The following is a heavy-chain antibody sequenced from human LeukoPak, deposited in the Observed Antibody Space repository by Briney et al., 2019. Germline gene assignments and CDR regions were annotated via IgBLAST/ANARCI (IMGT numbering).Heavy chain of an antibody. J-gene: IGHJ4*02. CDR1: GGSISSSGYY. D-gene: IGHD2-2*01. V-gene: IGHV4-39*01. CDR2: IYYSGST. CDR3: ARGAAVVPATHYYFDY. Sequence: SETLSLTCTVSGGSISSSGYYWGWIRQPPGKGLEWIGSIYYSGSTYYNPSLKSRVTISVDTSKNQFSLKLSSVTAADTAVYYCARGAAVVPATHYYFDYWGQGSLVTVSS.